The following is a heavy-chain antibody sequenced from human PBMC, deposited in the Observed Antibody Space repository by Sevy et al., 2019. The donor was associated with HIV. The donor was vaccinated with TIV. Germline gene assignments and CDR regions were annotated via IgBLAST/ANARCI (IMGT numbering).Heavy chain of an antibody. CDR3: SRDQYFYGSGRNDY. Sequence: GGSLRPSCSASGFPFGDYTLSWFRQTPGKGLEWVGLIRNKAYGETTEYAASVKGRFTISRDDSKSIAYLQMNSLKTEDTAMYYCSRDQYFYGSGRNDYWGQGTLVTVSS. CDR1: GFPFGDYT. D-gene: IGHD3-10*01. J-gene: IGHJ4*02. V-gene: IGHV3-49*03. CDR2: IRNKAYGETT.